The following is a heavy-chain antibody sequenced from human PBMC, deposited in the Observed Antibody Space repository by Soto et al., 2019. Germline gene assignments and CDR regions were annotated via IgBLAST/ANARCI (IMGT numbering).Heavy chain of an antibody. CDR3: GRGPSPRAPAGGTPYYYAMDV. CDR1: GYDFTAYD. J-gene: IGHJ6*02. Sequence: GASVKVSCKASGYDFTAYDINWVRQASGQGLEWMGWMNPINVATGTARRFQGRVSLSRNTATGTAYLELTSLRSDDTAVYYCGRGPSPRAPAGGTPYYYAMDVWGQGTTVTVSS. D-gene: IGHD6-13*01. CDR2: MNPINVAT. V-gene: IGHV1-8*02.